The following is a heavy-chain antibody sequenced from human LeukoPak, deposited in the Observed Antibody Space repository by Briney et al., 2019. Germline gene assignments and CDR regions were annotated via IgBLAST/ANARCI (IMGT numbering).Heavy chain of an antibody. CDR3: AREKQGLGV. V-gene: IGHV4-34*01. J-gene: IGHJ4*02. D-gene: IGHD3-10*01. CDR1: GGSFSGYY. CDR2: INHSGST. Sequence: SETLSLTCAVYGGSFSGYYWSWIRQPPGKGLEWIGEINHSGSTNYNPSLKSRVTMSVDTSKNQFSLKLRSVTAADTAVYYCAREKQGLGVWGQGTLVTVSS.